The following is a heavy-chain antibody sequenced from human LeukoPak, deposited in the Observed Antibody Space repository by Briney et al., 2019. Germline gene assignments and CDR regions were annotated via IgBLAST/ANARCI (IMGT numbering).Heavy chain of an antibody. CDR2: INSDGSST. V-gene: IGHV3-74*01. CDR3: ARGTYYYDSSGYYHYFDY. Sequence: GGSLRLSCAASGFTFSSYWMHWVRHAPGKGLVWVSRINSDGSSTTYADSVKGRFTISRDNAKNMMYLQMNSLRAEDTAVYYCARGTYYYDSSGYYHYFDYWGQGTLVTVSS. CDR1: GFTFSSYW. J-gene: IGHJ4*02. D-gene: IGHD3-22*01.